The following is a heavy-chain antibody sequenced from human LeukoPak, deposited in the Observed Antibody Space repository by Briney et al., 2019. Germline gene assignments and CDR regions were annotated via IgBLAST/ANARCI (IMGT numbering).Heavy chain of an antibody. D-gene: IGHD2-15*01. CDR1: GFTFSGYA. CDR3: AKNGDRGAYCTGGTCYPYFYYYMDV. V-gene: IGHV3-23*01. CDR2: ISGSGGST. Sequence: GGSLRLSCAASGFTFSGYAMSWVRQAPGKGLEWVSAISGSGGSTYYADSVKGRFTISRDNSKNTLYLQMNSLRAEDTAVYYCAKNGDRGAYCTGGTCYPYFYYYMDVWGKGTTVTI. J-gene: IGHJ6*03.